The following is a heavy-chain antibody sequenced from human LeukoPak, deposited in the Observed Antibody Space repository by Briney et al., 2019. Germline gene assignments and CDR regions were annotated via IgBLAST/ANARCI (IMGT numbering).Heavy chain of an antibody. CDR2: ITGSGDRT. D-gene: IGHD1-14*01. CDR3: ASRPRADMGPLDF. CDR1: GFTFTSYA. V-gene: IGHV3-23*01. Sequence: PGGSLRLSCAASGFTFTSYAMSWVSQAPGKGLEWVSSITGSGDRTYYADSVKGRFTISRDNSKNTLYLQMNSLRADETHVYYCASRPRADMGPLDFWGQGILVTVSS. J-gene: IGHJ4*02.